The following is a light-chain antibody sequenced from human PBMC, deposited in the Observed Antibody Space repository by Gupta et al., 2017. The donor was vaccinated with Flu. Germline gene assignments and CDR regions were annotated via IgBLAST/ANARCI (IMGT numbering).Light chain of an antibody. CDR2: GAS. J-gene: IGKJ4*01. V-gene: IGKV1-9*01. Sequence: PSLLSASVGDRVTLTCRASQGISSYVAWYQQRPGEAPNLLIYGASSWRSGVPSRFSGGGSRTQFTLTINNLQPEDSATYYCQQADSFPLTFGGGTKVEIK. CDR1: QGISSY. CDR3: QQADSFPLT.